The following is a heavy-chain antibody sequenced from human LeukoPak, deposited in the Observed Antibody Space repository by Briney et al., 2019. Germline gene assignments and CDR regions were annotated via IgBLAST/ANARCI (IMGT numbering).Heavy chain of an antibody. CDR3: ARAPGGGDY. CDR2: IYYSGST. J-gene: IGHJ4*02. Sequence: PSETLSLTCTVSGGSISSYYWSWIRQPPGKGLEWIGYIYYSGSTNYKPSLKSRVTISVDTSKNQFSLKLSSVTAADTAVYYCARAPGGGDYWGQGTLVTVSS. V-gene: IGHV4-59*12. CDR1: GGSISSYY. D-gene: IGHD3-16*01.